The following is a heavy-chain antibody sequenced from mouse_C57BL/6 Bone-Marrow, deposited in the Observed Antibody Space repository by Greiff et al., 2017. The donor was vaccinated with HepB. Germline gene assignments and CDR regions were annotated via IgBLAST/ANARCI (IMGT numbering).Heavy chain of an antibody. CDR2: SRNKANDYTT. V-gene: IGHV7-1*01. CDR1: GFTFSDFY. D-gene: IGHD2-4*01. J-gene: IGHJ3*01. Sequence: EVQGVESGGGLVQSGRSLRLSCATSGFTFSDFYMEWVRQAPGKGLEWIAASRNKANDYTTEYSASVKGRFIVSRDTSQSILYLQMNALRAEDTAIYYCARDGGLRRTWFAYWGQGTLVTVSA. CDR3: ARDGGLRRTWFAY.